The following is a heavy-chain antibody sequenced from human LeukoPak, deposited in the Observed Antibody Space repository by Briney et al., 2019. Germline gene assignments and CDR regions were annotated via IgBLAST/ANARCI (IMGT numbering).Heavy chain of an antibody. CDR3: AKDRPNFHENSGHYYRRDGDS. CDR1: GFTFYMYA. D-gene: IGHD3-22*01. V-gene: IGHV3-23*01. J-gene: IGHJ5*01. Sequence: GGFLRLSCQASGFTFYMYAMSWVRQAPGKGLEWVASMCGTAGCTFYPDSVKGRFTISRDNSKNVLYLRMNSLTAEDTAIYYCAKDRPNFHENSGHYYRRDGDSWGQGTLVTVSS. CDR2: MCGTAGCT.